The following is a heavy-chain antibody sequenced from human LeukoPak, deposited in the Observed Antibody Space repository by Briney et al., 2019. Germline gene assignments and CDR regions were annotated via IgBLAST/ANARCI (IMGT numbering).Heavy chain of an antibody. J-gene: IGHJ5*02. V-gene: IGHV3-30-3*01. D-gene: IGHD3-3*01. CDR2: ISYDGSNK. Sequence: GGSLRLSCAASGFTFSSYAMPWVRQAPGKGLEWVAVISYDGSNKYYADSVKGRFTISRDNSKNTLYLQMNSLRAEDTAAYYCAKAAVLRFLEWSPWSFGFDPWGQGTLVTVSS. CDR3: AKAAVLRFLEWSPWSFGFDP. CDR1: GFTFSSYA.